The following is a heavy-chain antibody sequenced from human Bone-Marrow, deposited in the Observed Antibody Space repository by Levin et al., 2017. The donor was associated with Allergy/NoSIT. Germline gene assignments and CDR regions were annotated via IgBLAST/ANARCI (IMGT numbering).Heavy chain of an antibody. CDR3: ARDEEGCSGGNCYSGGSFDY. J-gene: IGHJ4*02. CDR2: IDSSNTYI. CDR1: GFTFSSYS. D-gene: IGHD2-15*01. Sequence: TGGSLRLSCEASGFTFSSYSMNWVRQAPGKGLEWVSSIDSSNTYIYYADSVKGRFTISRDNSKNSLYLQMNSLRAEDTAVYFCARDEEGCSGGNCYSGGSFDYWGRGTLVSVSS. V-gene: IGHV3-21*01.